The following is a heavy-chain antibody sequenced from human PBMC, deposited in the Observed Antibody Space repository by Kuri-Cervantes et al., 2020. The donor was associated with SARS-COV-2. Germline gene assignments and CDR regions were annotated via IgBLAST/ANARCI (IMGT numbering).Heavy chain of an antibody. V-gene: IGHV3-74*01. CDR1: GFTFSGHW. CDR2: INPDGSYT. D-gene: IGHD3-10*01. J-gene: IGHJ6*02. Sequence: GESLKIPCAASGFTFSGHWIHWVRQAPGKGLVWVSRINPDGSYTNNADSVKGRFTLSRDNAKNMLFLQMNSLRAEDTAVYYCARDGSRSYYYYYGMDVWGQGTTVTVSS. CDR3: ARDGSRSYYYYYGMDV.